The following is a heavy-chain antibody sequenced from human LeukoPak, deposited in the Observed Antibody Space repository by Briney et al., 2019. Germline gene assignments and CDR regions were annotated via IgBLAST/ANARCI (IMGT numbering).Heavy chain of an antibody. J-gene: IGHJ6*03. CDR3: ARGALAIQVYYYYYYMDV. CDR1: GGTFSSYA. Sequence: SVKVSCKASGGTFSSYAISWVRQAPGQGLEWMGGIIPIFGTANYAQKFQGRVTITADKSTSTAYMELSSLRSEDAAVYYCARGALAIQVYYYYYYMDVWGKGTTVTVSS. V-gene: IGHV1-69*06. D-gene: IGHD3-3*02. CDR2: IIPIFGTA.